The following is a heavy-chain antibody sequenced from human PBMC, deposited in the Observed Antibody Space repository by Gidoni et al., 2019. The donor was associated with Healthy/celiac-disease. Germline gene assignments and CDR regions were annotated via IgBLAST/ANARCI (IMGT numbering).Heavy chain of an antibody. J-gene: IGHJ4*02. CDR2: IWYDGSNK. V-gene: IGHV3-33*01. Sequence: QVQLVESGGGVVQPGRSLRLPCAASGFTFSSYGMHWVRQAPGKGLEWVAVIWYDGSNKYYADSVKGRFTISRDNSKNTLYLQMNSLRAEDTAVYYCARDPTDHGGNSFPEGYWGQGTLVTVSS. D-gene: IGHD2-21*02. CDR1: GFTFSSYG. CDR3: ARDPTDHGGNSFPEGY.